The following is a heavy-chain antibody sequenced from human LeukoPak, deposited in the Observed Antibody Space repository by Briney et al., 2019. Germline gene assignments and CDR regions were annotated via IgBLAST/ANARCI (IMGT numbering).Heavy chain of an antibody. CDR2: IYYSGST. V-gene: IGHV4-39*01. CDR3: ARLTIAARPGAGSTYYFDY. Sequence: SETLSLTCTVSGGSISSSSYYWGWIRQPPGKGLEWIGSIYYSGSTYYNPSLKSRVTISVDTSKNQFSLKLSSVTAADTAVYYCARLTIAARPGAGSTYYFDYRGQGTLVTVSS. CDR1: GGSISSSSYY. D-gene: IGHD6-6*01. J-gene: IGHJ4*02.